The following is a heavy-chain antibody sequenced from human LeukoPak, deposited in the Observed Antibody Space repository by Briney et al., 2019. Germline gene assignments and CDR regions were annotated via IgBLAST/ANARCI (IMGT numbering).Heavy chain of an antibody. J-gene: IGHJ4*02. CDR1: GYTLTELS. D-gene: IGHD2-2*01. Sequence: GASVKVSCKVSGYTLTELSMHWVRQAPGKGLEWMGGFDPEDGETIYAQKFQGRVTMTEDTSTDTAYMELSSLRSEDTAVYYCATGIAGCSSTCCYPDYWGQGTLVTVSS. CDR3: ATGIAGCSSTCCYPDY. V-gene: IGHV1-24*01. CDR2: FDPEDGET.